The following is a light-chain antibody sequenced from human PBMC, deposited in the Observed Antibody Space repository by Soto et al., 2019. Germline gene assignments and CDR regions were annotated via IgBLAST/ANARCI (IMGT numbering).Light chain of an antibody. CDR3: QQYENLPT. CDR1: QSVLNSSNNKNY. J-gene: IGKJ5*01. V-gene: IGKV4-1*01. CDR2: WAS. Sequence: DIVVTQSPYSLAATTSEKTTIHCKTSQSVLNSSNNKNYLAWYQQKPGQPPRLLIYWASTRESGVPDRFSGSWSGTDLTFTISRLQPEDIATYYCQQYENLPTFGQGTRLEIK.